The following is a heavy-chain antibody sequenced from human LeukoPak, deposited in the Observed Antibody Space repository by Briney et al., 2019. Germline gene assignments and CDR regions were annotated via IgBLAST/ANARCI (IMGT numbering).Heavy chain of an antibody. CDR3: ARAVAGNYDY. Sequence: ASVTVSCKASGYTFSSYGISWVRQAPGQGLEWMGWISGYNGNTNYAQKLQGRVTMTRDTSTSTVYMELSSLRSEDTAVYYRARAVAGNYDYGGQGTLVTVSS. CDR1: GYTFSSYG. J-gene: IGHJ4*02. D-gene: IGHD6-19*01. V-gene: IGHV1-18*01. CDR2: ISGYNGNT.